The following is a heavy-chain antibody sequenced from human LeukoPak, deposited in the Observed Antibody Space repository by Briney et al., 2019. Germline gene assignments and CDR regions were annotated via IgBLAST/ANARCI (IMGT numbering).Heavy chain of an antibody. CDR3: ARQIAVVEPTDPNWFDS. V-gene: IGHV4-39*07. Sequence: PSETLSLTCGVSGDSITSSNFYWAWIRQPPGKGLEWIGSIFHSGSTYYSPSLESRLTMALDTSTGHFSLRLTSVTAADTAIYYCARQIAVVEPTDPNWFDSWGQGTLVTVSS. CDR1: GDSITSSNFY. D-gene: IGHD2-21*01. CDR2: IFHSGST. J-gene: IGHJ5*01.